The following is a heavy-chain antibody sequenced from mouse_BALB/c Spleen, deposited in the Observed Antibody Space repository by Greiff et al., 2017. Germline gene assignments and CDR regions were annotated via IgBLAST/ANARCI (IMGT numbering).Heavy chain of an antibody. V-gene: IGHV1S137*01. CDR2: ISTYYGAA. Sequence: QVQLKESGAELVRPGVSVTISCKGSGYTFTDYAMHWVKQSHAKSLEWIGVISTYYGAASYNQKFKGKATMTVDKSSSTAYMELARLTSEDSAIYYCASTTVVATDYAMDYWGQGTSVTVSS. J-gene: IGHJ4*01. CDR3: ASTTVVATDYAMDY. CDR1: GYTFTDYA. D-gene: IGHD1-1*01.